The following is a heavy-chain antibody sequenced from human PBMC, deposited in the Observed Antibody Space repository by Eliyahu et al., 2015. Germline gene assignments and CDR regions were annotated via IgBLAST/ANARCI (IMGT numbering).Heavy chain of an antibody. CDR2: MYHSGST. D-gene: IGHD3-10*01. V-gene: IGHV4-38-2*02. J-gene: IGHJ5*02. CDR3: ARDSPPPYGSGNNWFDP. Sequence: QVQLQESGPGLVKLSEXLSLTCTVSGYSISSGYYWGWIRXPPGKGLEWIGRMYHSGSTYYNPPLKSRVTISVDTSKNQFSLKLRSVTAADTAVYYCARDSPPPYGSGNNWFDPWGQGTLVTVSS. CDR1: GYSISSGYY.